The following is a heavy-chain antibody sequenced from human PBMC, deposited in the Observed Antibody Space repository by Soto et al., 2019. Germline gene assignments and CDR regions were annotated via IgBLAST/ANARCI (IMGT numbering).Heavy chain of an antibody. Sequence: GGSLRLSCAASGFTFSSYGMHWVRQAPGKGLEWVAVISYDGSNKYYADSVKGRFTISRDNSKNTLYLQMNSLRAEDTAVYYCAKGRESFGVVIILDYWGQGTLVTVSS. J-gene: IGHJ4*02. D-gene: IGHD3-3*01. CDR2: ISYDGSNK. CDR1: GFTFSSYG. V-gene: IGHV3-30*18. CDR3: AKGRESFGVVIILDY.